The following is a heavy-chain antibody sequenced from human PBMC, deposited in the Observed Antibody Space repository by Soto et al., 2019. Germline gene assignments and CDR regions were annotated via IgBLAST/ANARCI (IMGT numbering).Heavy chain of an antibody. CDR1: GVCLDSVG. CDR3: AKNQFCDVVSVAHLDWYDP. Sequence: GGSLGLACAVSGVCLDSVGMSWVRLGPGKGLEWISSISGSGFKKYYADSVKGRFTISRDNSKSTVYLELNNLSAEDTAVYHCAKNQFCDVVSVAHLDWYDPSGQRAVVRVSS. D-gene: IGHD2-2*01. J-gene: IGHJ5*02. V-gene: IGHV3-23*01. CDR2: ISGSGFKK.